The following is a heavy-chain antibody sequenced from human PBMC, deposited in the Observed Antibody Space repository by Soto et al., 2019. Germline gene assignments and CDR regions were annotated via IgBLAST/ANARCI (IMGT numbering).Heavy chain of an antibody. CDR2: ISSSASII. V-gene: IGHV3-48*03. CDR3: VRQLGGYAGY. CDR1: GFTFSSFE. Sequence: PGGSLRLSCAASGFTFSSFEMNWVRQAPGKGLEWVSYISSSASIIYYADSVKGRFTISRDNAKNSLYLQMNSLRAEDTAVYYCVRQLGGYAGYWGQGTLVTVS. J-gene: IGHJ4*02. D-gene: IGHD5-12*01.